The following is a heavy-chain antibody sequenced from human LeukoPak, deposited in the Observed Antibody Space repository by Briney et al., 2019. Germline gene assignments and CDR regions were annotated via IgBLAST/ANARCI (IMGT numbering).Heavy chain of an antibody. CDR3: AREKTYYDSIGNYYGGVFEY. Sequence: PSETLSLTCAVYGGSFSGYYWSWIRQPPGKGLEWIGAINHSGSTNYNPSLKSRVTISVDTSKNQFSLKLTSVTAADTAVYYCAREKTYYDSIGNYYGGVFEYWGQGTLVTVSS. D-gene: IGHD3-22*01. V-gene: IGHV4-34*01. CDR1: GGSFSGYY. CDR2: INHSGST. J-gene: IGHJ4*02.